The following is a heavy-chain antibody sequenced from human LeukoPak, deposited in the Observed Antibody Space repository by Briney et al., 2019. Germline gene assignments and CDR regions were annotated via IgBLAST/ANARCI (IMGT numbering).Heavy chain of an antibody. J-gene: IGHJ4*02. CDR3: ARDGAELLRENFDY. V-gene: IGHV3-21*01. Sequence: PGGSLRLSCAASGFTVSSNYMSWVRQAPGKGLEWVSSISSSSSYIYYADSVKGRFTISRDNAKNSLYLQMNSLRAEDTAVYYCARDGAELLRENFDYWGQGTLVTVSS. CDR2: ISSSSSYI. CDR1: GFTVSSNY. D-gene: IGHD1-26*01.